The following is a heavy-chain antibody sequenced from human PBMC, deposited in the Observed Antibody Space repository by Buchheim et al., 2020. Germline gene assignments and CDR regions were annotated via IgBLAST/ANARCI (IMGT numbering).Heavy chain of an antibody. CDR3: ARGVEEGLGAAGATGYFDY. D-gene: IGHD6-13*01. J-gene: IGHJ4*02. CDR2: INHSGST. CDR1: GGSFSGYY. V-gene: IGHV4-34*01. Sequence: QVQLQQWGAGLLKPSETLSLTCAVYGGSFSGYYWSWIRQPPGKGLEWIGEINHSGSTNYNPSLKSRVTISVDTSKNQFSLSLSSVTAADTAVYYCARGVEEGLGAAGATGYFDYWGRGT.